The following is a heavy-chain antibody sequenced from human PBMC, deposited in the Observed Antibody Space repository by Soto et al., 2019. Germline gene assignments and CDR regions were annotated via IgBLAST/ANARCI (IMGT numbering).Heavy chain of an antibody. J-gene: IGHJ3*02. CDR3: ARDMGRDCSGGSCYLYDAFDI. V-gene: IGHV1-69*08. CDR1: GGTFSSYT. Sequence: QVQLVQSGAEVKKPGSSVKVSCKASGGTFSSYTISWVRQAPGQGLEWMGRIIPILGIANYAQKFQGRVTITADKSTSTAYMELSSLRSEDTAVYYCARDMGRDCSGGSCYLYDAFDIWGQGTMVTVSS. CDR2: IIPILGIA. D-gene: IGHD2-15*01.